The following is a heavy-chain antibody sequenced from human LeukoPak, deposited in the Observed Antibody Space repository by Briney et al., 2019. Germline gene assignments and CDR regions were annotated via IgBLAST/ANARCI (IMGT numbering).Heavy chain of an antibody. Sequence: SVKVSCKASGGTFSSYAISWVRQAPGQGLEWMGGIIPIFGTANYAQKFQGRVTITADESTSTAYMELSSLRSEDTAVYYCARVVVTASSMGWFDPWGQGTLVTVSS. CDR1: GGTFSSYA. CDR3: ARVVVTASSMGWFDP. V-gene: IGHV1-69*13. CDR2: IIPIFGTA. D-gene: IGHD2-21*02. J-gene: IGHJ5*02.